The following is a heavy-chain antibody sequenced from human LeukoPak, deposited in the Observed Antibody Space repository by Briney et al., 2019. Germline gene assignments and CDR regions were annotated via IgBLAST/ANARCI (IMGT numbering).Heavy chain of an antibody. Sequence: PGGTLSLSCAASGFTFSSYWMSWSRQAQGTGLGLVSNIKLDGSEKYYVYSAKGRFTISRDNAKNSLYLQMNSLRAEDTAVYDCARDNKIVVVVAATRYYYYYGMDVWGQGTTVTVSS. V-gene: IGHV3-7*01. J-gene: IGHJ6*02. CDR1: GFTFSSYW. CDR2: IKLDGSEK. CDR3: ARDNKIVVVVAATRYYYYYGMDV. D-gene: IGHD2-15*01.